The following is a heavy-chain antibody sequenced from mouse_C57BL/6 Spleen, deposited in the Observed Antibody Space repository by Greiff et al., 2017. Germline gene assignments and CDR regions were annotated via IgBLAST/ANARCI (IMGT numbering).Heavy chain of an antibody. CDR1: GFTFTDYY. J-gene: IGHJ4*01. CDR2: IRNNANGYTT. V-gene: IGHV7-3*01. CDR3: SRCPRSDEAMDY. Sequence: EVKVVESGGGLVQPGGSLSLSCAASGFTFTDYYMSWVRQPPGKGLEWLGFIRNNANGYTTDHSASVKGRFTISSDKAQTFLYLHLNSLRAEDSATYYCSRCPRSDEAMDYWGQGTSVTVSS.